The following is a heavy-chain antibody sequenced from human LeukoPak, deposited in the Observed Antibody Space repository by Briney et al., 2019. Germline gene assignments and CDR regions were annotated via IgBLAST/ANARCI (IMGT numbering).Heavy chain of an antibody. CDR3: ATYSSGWYTRRPFDY. V-gene: IGHV1-2*06. Sequence: ASVKVSCKASGYTFTGYYMHWVRQAPGQGLEWMGRINPNSGGTNYAQKFQGRVTMTRDTSISTAYMELSRLRSDDTAVYYCATYSSGWYTRRPFDYWGQGTLVTVSS. D-gene: IGHD6-19*01. CDR2: INPNSGGT. J-gene: IGHJ4*02. CDR1: GYTFTGYY.